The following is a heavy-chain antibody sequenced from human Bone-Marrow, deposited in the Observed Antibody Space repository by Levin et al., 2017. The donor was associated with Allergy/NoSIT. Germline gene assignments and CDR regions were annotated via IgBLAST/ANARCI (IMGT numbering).Heavy chain of an antibody. Sequence: GGSLRLSCAASGFTFDDYAMHWVRQAPGKGLEWVSGISWNSGSIGYADSVKGRFTISRDNAKNSLYLQMNSLRAEDTALYYCAKATTAEDAKLYFDYWGQGTLVTVSS. CDR1: GFTFDDYA. CDR3: AKATTAEDAKLYFDY. D-gene: IGHD4-17*01. V-gene: IGHV3-9*01. CDR2: ISWNSGSI. J-gene: IGHJ4*02.